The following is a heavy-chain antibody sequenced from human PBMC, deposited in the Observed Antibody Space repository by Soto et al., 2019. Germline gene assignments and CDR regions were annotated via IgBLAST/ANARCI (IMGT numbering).Heavy chain of an antibody. J-gene: IGHJ4*02. V-gene: IGHV4-31*03. CDR2: IYYSGST. CDR1: GGSISSGGYY. CDR3: ARVSNILVVPAATTFDY. D-gene: IGHD2-2*01. Sequence: QVQLQESGPGLVKPSQTLSLTCTVSGGSISSGGYYWSWIRQHPGKGLEWIGYIYYSGSTYYSPSLHSRVTISVDTSKNQFGMKLSSVTAADTAVYYCARVSNILVVPAATTFDYWGQGTLVTGSS.